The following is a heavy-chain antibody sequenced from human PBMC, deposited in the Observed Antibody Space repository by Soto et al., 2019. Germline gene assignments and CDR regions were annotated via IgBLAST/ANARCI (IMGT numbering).Heavy chain of an antibody. Sequence: GGFLRLSCAASGFTFSSYAMSWVRQAPGKGLEWVSAISGSGGSTYYADSVKGRFTISRDNSKNTLYLQMNSLRAEDTAVYYCAKDLYWLMVRGVNLDYWGQGTLVTVSS. CDR2: ISGSGGST. V-gene: IGHV3-23*01. CDR3: AKDLYWLMVRGVNLDY. CDR1: GFTFSSYA. J-gene: IGHJ4*02. D-gene: IGHD3-10*01.